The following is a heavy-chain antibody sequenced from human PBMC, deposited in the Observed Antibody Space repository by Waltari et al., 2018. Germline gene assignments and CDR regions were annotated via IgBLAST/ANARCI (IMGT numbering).Heavy chain of an antibody. Sequence: QVQLQESGPGLVKPSETLSLTCAVSGYSISSGYYWGWIRQPTGQGLEWIGSIYHRGSTYYNPSLKSRVTISVDTSKNQFSLKLSSVTAADTAVYYCARSGSSSDTIYYYYGMDVWGQGTTVTVSS. D-gene: IGHD6-6*01. J-gene: IGHJ6*02. CDR3: ARSGSSSDTIYYYYGMDV. CDR1: GYSISSGYY. CDR2: IYHRGST. V-gene: IGHV4-38-2*01.